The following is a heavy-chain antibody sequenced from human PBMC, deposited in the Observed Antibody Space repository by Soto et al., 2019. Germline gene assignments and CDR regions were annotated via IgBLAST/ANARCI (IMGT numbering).Heavy chain of an antibody. CDR3: ARILYGDHVERIDY. D-gene: IGHD4-17*01. V-gene: IGHV4-39*01. Sequence: QLQLQESGPGLVKPSETLSLTCTVSGGSISSSSYYWGWIRQPPGKGLEWIGSIYYSGSTYYNPSLKSRVTISVDTSKNQFSLKLSSVTAADTAVYYCARILYGDHVERIDYWGQGTLVTVSS. J-gene: IGHJ4*02. CDR2: IYYSGST. CDR1: GGSISSSSYY.